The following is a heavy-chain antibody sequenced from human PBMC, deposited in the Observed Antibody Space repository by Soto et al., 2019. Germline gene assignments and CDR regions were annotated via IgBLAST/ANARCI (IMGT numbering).Heavy chain of an antibody. CDR3: ATDGRRGVTITSLDY. CDR1: GFTFSDYY. V-gene: IGHV3-11*01. J-gene: IGHJ4*02. D-gene: IGHD3-10*01. CDR2: ISSSGSAI. Sequence: QVQLVESGGDLVKPGGSLRLSCTASGFTFSDYYMTWIRQAPGKGLEWVSYISSSGSAIYYADSVKGRFTISRDNAKNALYLQINSLRAEDTAVSYCATDGRRGVTITSLDYWGQGTLDAVSS.